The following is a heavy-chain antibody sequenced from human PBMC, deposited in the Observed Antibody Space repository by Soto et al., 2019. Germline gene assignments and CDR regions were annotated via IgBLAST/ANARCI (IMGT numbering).Heavy chain of an antibody. D-gene: IGHD3-22*01. CDR3: ARDPYYDRSGYCFAP. V-gene: IGHV3-48*02. Sequence: EVQLVESGGGLVQPGGSLRLSCAASGFTFSSYSMNWFRQAPGKGLEWVSNISSSSSTIYYADSVKGRFTISRDNAKNSLYLQMNSLRDEDTAVYYCARDPYYDRSGYCFAPWGQGTLVPVSS. J-gene: IGHJ5*02. CDR1: GFTFSSYS. CDR2: ISSSSSTI.